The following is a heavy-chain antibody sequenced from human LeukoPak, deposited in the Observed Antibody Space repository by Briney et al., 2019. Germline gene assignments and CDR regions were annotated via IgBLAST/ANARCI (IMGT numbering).Heavy chain of an antibody. CDR3: ARVGDGYNDAFDI. CDR2: FNPSGGST. Sequence: ASVKVSCKASGYTFTNYYMHWVRQAPGQGLEWTGVFNPSGGSTSYAQKLQGRVTMTRDTSTSTVYMELSSLRSEDTAVYYCARVGDGYNDAFDIWGQGTMVIVSS. CDR1: GYTFTNYY. D-gene: IGHD5-24*01. V-gene: IGHV1-46*01. J-gene: IGHJ3*02.